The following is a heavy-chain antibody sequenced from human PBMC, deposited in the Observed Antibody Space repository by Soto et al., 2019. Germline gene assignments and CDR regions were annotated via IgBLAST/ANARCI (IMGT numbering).Heavy chain of an antibody. D-gene: IGHD3-22*01. J-gene: IGHJ4*02. Sequence: PSETLSLTCTVSGGSIRSGDSYWSWLRQPPGKGLEWIGYIYYSGTTYHNPSLKSRVTISLDTSKNQFSLNLNSVTAVDTAVDYCARSRYSDNSVTDYWGQGTLVTVSS. CDR3: ARSRYSDNSVTDY. CDR1: GGSIRSGDSY. V-gene: IGHV4-30-4*01. CDR2: IYYSGTT.